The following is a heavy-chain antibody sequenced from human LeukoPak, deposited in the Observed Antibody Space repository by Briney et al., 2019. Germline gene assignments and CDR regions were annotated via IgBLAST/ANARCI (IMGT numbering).Heavy chain of an antibody. D-gene: IGHD6-19*01. CDR2: ISSSSSYI. V-gene: IGHV3-23*01. CDR3: AKPQLIGGGWYSFDYWYYFDY. CDR1: GFTFSSYA. Sequence: GGSLRLSCAASGFTFSSYAMSWVRQAPGKGLEWVSSISSSSSYIYYADSVKGRFTISRDNSKNTLYLQMNSLRAEDTAVYYCAKPQLIGGGWYSFDYWYYFDYWGQGTLVTVSS. J-gene: IGHJ4*02.